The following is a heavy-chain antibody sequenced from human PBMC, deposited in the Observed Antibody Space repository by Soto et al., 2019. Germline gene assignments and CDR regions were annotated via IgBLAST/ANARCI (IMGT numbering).Heavy chain of an antibody. D-gene: IGHD2-8*01. CDR2: IIPVLGVE. V-gene: IGHV1-69*02. CDR1: GDTFSRST. J-gene: IGHJ4*02. CDR3: ASSTAGVYVFHD. Sequence: QVQLVQSGAEVTNRGSSVKVSCKASGDTFSRSTISWVRQAPGQRLEWMGRIIPVLGVENHAQNFQGRVTLTADKSTSTAPLELSTLKSEDTAIYYCASSTAGVYVFHDWGQGTLVTVSS.